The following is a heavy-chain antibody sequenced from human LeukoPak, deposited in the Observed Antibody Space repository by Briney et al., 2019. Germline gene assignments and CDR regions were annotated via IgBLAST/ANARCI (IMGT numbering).Heavy chain of an antibody. CDR2: ISGSGGST. CDR1: GFTFSSYA. Sequence: GGPLRLSCAASGFTFSSYAMSWVRQAPGKGLEWVSAISGSGGSTYYADSVKGRFTISRDNSKNTLYLQMNSLRAEDTAVYYCAKGTVRLFSWYSSDAFDIWGQGTMVTVSS. CDR3: AKGTVRLFSWYSSDAFDI. J-gene: IGHJ3*02. D-gene: IGHD6-13*01. V-gene: IGHV3-23*01.